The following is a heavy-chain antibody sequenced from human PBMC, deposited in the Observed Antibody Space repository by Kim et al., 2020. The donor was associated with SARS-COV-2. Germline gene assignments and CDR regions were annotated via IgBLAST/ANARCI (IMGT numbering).Heavy chain of an antibody. D-gene: IGHD6-6*01. J-gene: IGHJ4*02. CDR2: IYYSGST. CDR3: ARASIAALDY. CDR1: GGSISSGGYY. Sequence: SETLSLTCTVSGGSISSGGYYWSWIRQHPGKGLEWIGYIYYSGSTYYNPSLKSRVTISVDTSKNQFSLKLSSVTAADTAVYYCARASIAALDYWGQGTLVTVSS. V-gene: IGHV4-31*03.